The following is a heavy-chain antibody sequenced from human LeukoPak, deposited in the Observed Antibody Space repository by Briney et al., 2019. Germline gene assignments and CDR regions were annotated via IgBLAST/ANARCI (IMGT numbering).Heavy chain of an antibody. V-gene: IGHV4-61*02. CDR2: IYTSGST. CDR3: ARANYYGTGSKYFDY. D-gene: IGHD3-10*01. Sequence: SETLSLTCTVSGGSISSGSYYWSWIRQPAGKGLEWIGRIYTSGSTNYNPSLKSRVTISVDTSKNQFSLKLSPVTAADTAVYYCARANYYGTGSKYFDYWGQGTLVTVSS. CDR1: GGSISSGSYY. J-gene: IGHJ4*02.